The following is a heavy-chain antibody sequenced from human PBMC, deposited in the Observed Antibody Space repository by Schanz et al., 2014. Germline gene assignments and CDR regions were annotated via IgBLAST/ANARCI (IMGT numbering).Heavy chain of an antibody. CDR1: GFTVSNSY. V-gene: IGHV3-53*01. CDR2: SASGGGP. CDR3: AKDLYNYGIFDS. D-gene: IGHD3-16*01. Sequence: DVQLVDSGGGLVQPGGSLRLSCAASGFTVSNSYIHWVRQAPGKGLEWVSLVSASGGGPFYADSVKGRFTISRDTPKNTLYVQMNSLRADDTAVYYCAKDLYNYGIFDSWGQGTLVTVSS. J-gene: IGHJ5*01.